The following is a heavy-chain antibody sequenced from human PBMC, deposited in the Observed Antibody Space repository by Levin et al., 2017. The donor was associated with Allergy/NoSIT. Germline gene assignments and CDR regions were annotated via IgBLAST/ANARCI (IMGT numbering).Heavy chain of an antibody. CDR2: IYYTGTT. D-gene: IGHD2-21*01. J-gene: IGHJ6*03. V-gene: IGHV4-31*03. CDR3: ARASPVISRYFYYYLDV. CDR1: SASISSGAFY. Sequence: LRLSCTVSSASISSGAFYWSWIRQHPGKGLEWIGYIYYTGTTYYNPSLKSRVTISVDTSKNQFSLKVRSVTAADTAVYYCARASPVISRYFYYYLDVWGKGTTVTVSS.